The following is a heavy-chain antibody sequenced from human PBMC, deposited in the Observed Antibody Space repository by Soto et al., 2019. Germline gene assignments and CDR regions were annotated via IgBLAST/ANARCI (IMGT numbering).Heavy chain of an antibody. V-gene: IGHV4-59*01. CDR3: ARLGVLEWLLDY. D-gene: IGHD3-3*01. CDR1: GGSISSYY. J-gene: IGHJ4*02. CDR2: IYYSGST. Sequence: SETLSLTCTVSGGSISSYYWSWIRQPPGKGLEWIGYIYYSGSTNYNPSLKSRVTISVDTSKNQFSLKLSSVTAADTAVYYCARLGVLEWLLDYCGQGTLVTVSS.